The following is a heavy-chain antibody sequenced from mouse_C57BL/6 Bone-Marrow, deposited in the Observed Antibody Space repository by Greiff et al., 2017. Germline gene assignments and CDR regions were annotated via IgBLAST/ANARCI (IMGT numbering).Heavy chain of an antibody. CDR2: IRSKSNNYAT. D-gene: IGHD3-3*01. J-gene: IGHJ4*01. CDR1: GFSFNTYA. V-gene: IGHV10-1*01. CDR3: VGCRGAMDY. Sequence: EVMLVESGGGLVQPKGSLKLSCAASGFSFNTYAMNWVRQAPGKGLEWVARIRSKSNNYATYYADSVKDRFTISRDDSESMLYLQMNDLKTEDTAMYYCVGCRGAMDYWGQRTSVTSSS.